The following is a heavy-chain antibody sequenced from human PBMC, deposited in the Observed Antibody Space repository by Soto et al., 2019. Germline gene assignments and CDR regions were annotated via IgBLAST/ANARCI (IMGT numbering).Heavy chain of an antibody. Sequence: ASVKVSCKASGYTFTSYAMHWVRQAPGQRLEWMGWINAGNGNTKYSQKFQGRVTITRDTSASTAYMELSSVTAADTAVYYCARYYDILTGPLDYWGQGTLVTVSS. CDR3: ARYYDILTGPLDY. J-gene: IGHJ4*02. CDR2: INAGNGNT. CDR1: GYTFTSYA. D-gene: IGHD3-9*01. V-gene: IGHV1-3*01.